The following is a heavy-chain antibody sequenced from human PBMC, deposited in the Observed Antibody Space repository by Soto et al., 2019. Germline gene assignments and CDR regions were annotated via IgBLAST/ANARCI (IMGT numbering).Heavy chain of an antibody. CDR3: ARWDPPQGHNRGSYDY. Sequence: VGSLRLSCAASGFTFSSYAMSWVRQAPGKGLEWVSAISGSGGSTYYADSVKGRFTISRDNSKNTLYLYMNSLRAEDTAVYFCARWDPPQGHNRGSYDYWGRGTLVTVSS. J-gene: IGHJ4*02. CDR2: ISGSGGST. CDR1: GFTFSSYA. V-gene: IGHV3-23*01. D-gene: IGHD3-22*01.